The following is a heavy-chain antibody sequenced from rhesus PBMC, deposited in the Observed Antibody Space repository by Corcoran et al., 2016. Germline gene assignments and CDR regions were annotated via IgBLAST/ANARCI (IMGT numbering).Heavy chain of an antibody. V-gene: IGHV3-178*01. CDR2: IDMSGCST. CDR3: ARYLYYESGYYTGMGFFDY. D-gene: IGHD3-28*01. J-gene: IGHJ4*01. Sequence: EVQLAESGGGLAKPGGSLRHSCAASGFTLSDSYMEWVSLIDMSGCSTWYAHAVKGRFTSARENAKNTLYLQMNSLIAEDTAVYYCARYLYYESGYYTGMGFFDYWCQGVLVTVSS. CDR1: GFTLSDSY.